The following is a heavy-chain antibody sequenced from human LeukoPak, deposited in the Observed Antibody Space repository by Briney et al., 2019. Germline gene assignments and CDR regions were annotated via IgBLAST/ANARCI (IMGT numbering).Heavy chain of an antibody. V-gene: IGHV2-5*02. D-gene: IGHD1-26*01. CDR1: GFSLSTTRVG. CDR2: IYWDDEK. J-gene: IGHJ4*02. CDR3: AHTTPLGGTQYYFDY. Sequence: SGPTLVNPTQTLTLTCTFSGFSLSTTRVGVAWIRQPSVKALEWLALIYWDDEKPYSPSLKSRLTITKDTSKNQVVLTMTNMGPVDTATYYCAHTTPLGGTQYYFDYWGQGTLVTVSS.